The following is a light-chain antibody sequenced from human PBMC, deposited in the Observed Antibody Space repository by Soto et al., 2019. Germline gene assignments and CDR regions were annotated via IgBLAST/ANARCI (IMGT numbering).Light chain of an antibody. Sequence: DIQMTQSPSTLSTSVGDSVTITCRASQNIDIWLSWYQQKPGKAPKLLIYDASNLRSGVPSRFSGSGSGTEFTLTISSLQPDDFASYYCQQHTSYPVTFGGGTKVEIK. CDR3: QQHTSYPVT. V-gene: IGKV1-5*01. CDR2: DAS. J-gene: IGKJ4*01. CDR1: QNIDIW.